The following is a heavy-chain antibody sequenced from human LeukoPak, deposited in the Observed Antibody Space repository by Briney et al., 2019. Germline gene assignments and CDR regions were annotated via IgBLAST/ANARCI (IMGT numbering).Heavy chain of an antibody. D-gene: IGHD3-3*01. J-gene: IGHJ4*02. CDR3: ARGPIFGVVPYYFDY. V-gene: IGHV3-21*06. CDR2: ISSTSTYI. CDR1: GFTFSSYS. Sequence: GGSLRLSCVASGFTFSSYSINWVRQAPGKGLEWVSSISSTSTYIYYADSVKGRFTISRDNAKNSLYLQMNSLRVEDTAVYYCARGPIFGVVPYYFDYWGQGTLVTVSS.